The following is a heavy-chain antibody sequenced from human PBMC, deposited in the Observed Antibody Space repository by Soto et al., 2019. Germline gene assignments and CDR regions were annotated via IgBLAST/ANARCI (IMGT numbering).Heavy chain of an antibody. CDR1: GYTFTGYY. J-gene: IGHJ3*02. Sequence: ASVKVSCKXSGYTFTGYYMHWVRQAPGQGLEWMGWINPNSGGTNYAQKFQGRVTMTRDTSISTAYMELSRLRSDDTAVYYCASAVWFGELGDAFDIWGQGTMVTVSS. D-gene: IGHD3-10*01. CDR2: INPNSGGT. CDR3: ASAVWFGELGDAFDI. V-gene: IGHV1-2*02.